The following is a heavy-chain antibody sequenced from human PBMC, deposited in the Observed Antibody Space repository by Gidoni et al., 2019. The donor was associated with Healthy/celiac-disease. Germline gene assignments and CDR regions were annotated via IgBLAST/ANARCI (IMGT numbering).Heavy chain of an antibody. CDR1: GGSFSGYY. D-gene: IGHD1-1*01. V-gene: IGHV4-34*01. J-gene: IGHJ6*02. CDR2: INHSGST. CDR3: ARGRGTYYYYGMDV. Sequence: QVQLQQWGAGLLQPSETLSLTCAVYGGSFSGYYWSWIRQPPGKVVEWIGEINHSGSTNYNPSLKSRVTISVDTSKNQFSLKLSSVTAADTAVYYCARGRGTYYYYGMDVWGQGTTVTVSS.